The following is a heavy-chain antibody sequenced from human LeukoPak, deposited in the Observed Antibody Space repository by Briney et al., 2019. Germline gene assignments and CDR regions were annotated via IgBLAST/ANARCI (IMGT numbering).Heavy chain of an antibody. J-gene: IGHJ3*02. CDR1: GFTLNTYN. D-gene: IGHD1-26*01. V-gene: IGHV3-53*01. CDR3: ARGGSYLSAFDI. CDR2: IYSGGST. Sequence: GESLRLSCVASGFTLNTYNMSWVRQAPGKGLEWVSIIYSGGSTFYADSVKGRFTISRDNSKNTLYLQMNSLRAEDTAVYYCARGGSYLSAFDIWGQGTMVTVSS.